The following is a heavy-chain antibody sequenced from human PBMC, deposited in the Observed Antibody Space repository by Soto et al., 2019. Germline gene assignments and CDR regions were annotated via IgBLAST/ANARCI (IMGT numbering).Heavy chain of an antibody. V-gene: IGHV4-4*02. CDR2: IYRTGST. D-gene: IGHD1-7*01. CDR3: ASRDPGTSVDY. Sequence: XGTLSLTCAVSGGSFTSNNWWTCVRQPPGQGLEWIGEIYRTGSTNYNPSLKSRVTISLDKSENQFSLKVTSLTAADTAVYYCASRDPGTSVDYWGQGTLVTVSS. J-gene: IGHJ4*02. CDR1: GGSFTSNNW.